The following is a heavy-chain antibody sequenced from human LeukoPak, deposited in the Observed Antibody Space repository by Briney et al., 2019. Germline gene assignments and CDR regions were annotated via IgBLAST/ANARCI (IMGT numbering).Heavy chain of an antibody. Sequence: GGPLRLSCAASGFTFSSYGMHWVRQAPGKGLEWVAVIWYDGSNKYYADSVKGRFTISRDNSKNTLYLQMNSLRAEDTAVYYCAKELYSSSWSYYFDYWGQGTLVTVSS. V-gene: IGHV3-33*06. J-gene: IGHJ4*02. CDR3: AKELYSSSWSYYFDY. CDR2: IWYDGSNK. CDR1: GFTFSSYG. D-gene: IGHD6-13*01.